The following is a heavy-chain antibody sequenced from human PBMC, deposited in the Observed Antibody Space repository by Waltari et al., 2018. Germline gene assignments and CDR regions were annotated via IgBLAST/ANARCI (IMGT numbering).Heavy chain of an antibody. D-gene: IGHD1-26*01. CDR3: VTYPVIGGYYYMDV. V-gene: IGHV3-7*01. CDR2: IKEDGNDD. CDR1: GFNLHPYS. J-gene: IGHJ6*03. Sequence: EVQLVESGGGLVQPGGSLSLSCAASGFNLHPYSRSWVRQAPGKGLEWVANIKEDGNDDHYVDSVKGRFTISRDNAKSSVYLHMSSLRAEDTAVYYCVTYPVIGGYYYMDVWGKGTTVTVSS.